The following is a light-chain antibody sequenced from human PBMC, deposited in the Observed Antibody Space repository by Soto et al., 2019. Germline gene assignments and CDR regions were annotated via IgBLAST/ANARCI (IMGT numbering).Light chain of an antibody. CDR1: TSDIGGYNY. CDR3: SSHGGNSPYV. CDR2: EVN. V-gene: IGLV2-8*01. J-gene: IGLJ1*01. Sequence: QSALTQPPSASGSPGQSVAISCTGTTSDIGGYNYVSWYQQHPGKAPKLMIYEVNKRPSGVPDRFSGSKPGNTASLTVSVLQAEDEADYYCSSHGGNSPYVFGTGTKVTVL.